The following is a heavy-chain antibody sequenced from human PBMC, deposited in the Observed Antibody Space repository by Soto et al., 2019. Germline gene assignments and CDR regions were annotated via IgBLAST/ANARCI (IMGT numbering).Heavy chain of an antibody. Sequence: SGPTLVNPTETLTLTCSFFGFSLITSAVGVGWIRQPPGKALEWLALSYGNDAKRYSPSLKSTLTITKANPKIQVVLTVTSMEAVDTATYDCAKVEMTTIGAVAYWGQGTLVTVSS. V-gene: IGHV2-5*01. CDR1: GFSLITSAVG. CDR2: SYGNDAK. CDR3: AKVEMTTIGAVAY. D-gene: IGHD4-17*01. J-gene: IGHJ4*02.